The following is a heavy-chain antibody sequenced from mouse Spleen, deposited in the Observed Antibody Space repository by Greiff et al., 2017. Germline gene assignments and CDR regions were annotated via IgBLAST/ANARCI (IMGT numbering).Heavy chain of an antibody. CDR2: ISYDGSN. Sequence: EVQLKESGPGLVKPSQSLSLTCSVTGYSITSGYYWNWIRQFPGNKLEWMGYISYDGSNNYNPSLKNRISITRDTSKNQFFLKLNSVTTEDTATYYCARVYGSSLRYFDVWGAGTTVTVSS. D-gene: IGHD1-1*01. CDR1: GYSITSGYY. V-gene: IGHV3-6*01. J-gene: IGHJ1*01. CDR3: ARVYGSSLRYFDV.